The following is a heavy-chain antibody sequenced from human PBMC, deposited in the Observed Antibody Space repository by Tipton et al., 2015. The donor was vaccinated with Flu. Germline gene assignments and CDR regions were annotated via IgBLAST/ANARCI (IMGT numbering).Heavy chain of an antibody. Sequence: QLVQSGAEVKKPGSSVKVSCKASGGTFSSYAISWVRQAPGQGLEWMGGIIPILGIANYAQKFQGRVTITADESTSTAYMELSRLRSDDTAVYYCARDTVGANYFDYWGQGTLVTVSS. CDR1: GGTFSSYA. CDR3: ARDTVGANYFDY. CDR2: IIPILGIA. V-gene: IGHV1-69*01. J-gene: IGHJ4*02. D-gene: IGHD1-26*01.